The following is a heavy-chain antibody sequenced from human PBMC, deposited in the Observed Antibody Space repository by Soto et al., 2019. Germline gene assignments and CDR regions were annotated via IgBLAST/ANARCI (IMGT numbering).Heavy chain of an antibody. D-gene: IGHD3-10*01. CDR3: AKDKGPGSYTNWCFDV. CDR1: VLTFSRFA. CDR2: IHGSGAIT. J-gene: IGHJ2*01. V-gene: IGHV3-23*01. Sequence: PGGSLRLSCAASVLTFSRFAMSWVRQAPGKGLEWVATIHGSGAITNYADSVRGRFTISRDNSKDTMYLQLNTLRVEDTAVYYCAKDKGPGSYTNWCFDVWGRGTLVTVSS.